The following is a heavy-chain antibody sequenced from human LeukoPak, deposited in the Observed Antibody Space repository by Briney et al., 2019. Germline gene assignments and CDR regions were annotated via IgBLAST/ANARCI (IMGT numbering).Heavy chain of an antibody. CDR1: GFTFNTYS. CDR2: ISGSSSYI. Sequence: GGSLRLSCAASGFTFNTYSMNWVHQAPGKGLEWVSSISGSSSYIYHADSLKGRFTISRDNAKNSLYLQMNSLRAEDTAVYYCARGTVAGTPDFDFWGQGTLVTVSS. J-gene: IGHJ4*02. V-gene: IGHV3-21*01. CDR3: ARGTVAGTPDFDF. D-gene: IGHD6-19*01.